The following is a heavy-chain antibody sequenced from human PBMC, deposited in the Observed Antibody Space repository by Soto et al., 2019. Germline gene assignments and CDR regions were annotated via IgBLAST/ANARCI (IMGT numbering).Heavy chain of an antibody. J-gene: IGHJ5*01. D-gene: IGHD2-21*02. CDR2: ISGNNGAT. Sequence: ASVKISCKASGYTSANYGISWVRQAPGQGLEWMGWISGNNGATNYAPKVQGRNTMTLDTSTGVAYMALRSLRSDDTAIYYCVRDLKYFRVTGNWVDSWGQGTLVTVSS. CDR1: GYTSANYG. CDR3: VRDLKYFRVTGNWVDS. V-gene: IGHV1-18*04.